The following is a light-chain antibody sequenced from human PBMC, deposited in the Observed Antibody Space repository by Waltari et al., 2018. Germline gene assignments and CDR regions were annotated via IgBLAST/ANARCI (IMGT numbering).Light chain of an antibody. CDR2: VNSDGSH. J-gene: IGLJ3*02. CDR3: QTGGHGTWV. CDR1: SGYSRNV. Sequence: LVLTQSPSASASLGASVTLTCTLSSGYSRNVLAWLQQQPGKGPRYLMKVNSDGSHRKGDDMPDRFSASNSGTEYYLTISSLQSEDEADYYCQTGGHGTWVFGGGTKLTVL. V-gene: IGLV4-69*01.